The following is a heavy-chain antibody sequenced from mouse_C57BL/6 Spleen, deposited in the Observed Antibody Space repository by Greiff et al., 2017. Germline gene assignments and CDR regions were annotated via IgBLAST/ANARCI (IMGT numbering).Heavy chain of an antibody. D-gene: IGHD1-1*01. J-gene: IGHJ2*01. V-gene: IGHV1-55*01. CDR2: IYPGSGST. Sequence: VKLVESGAELVKPGASVKMSCKASGYTFTSYWITWVKQRPGQGLEWIGDIYPGSGSTNYNEKFKSKATLTVDTSSSTAYMQLSSLTSEDSAVYYCAREGSSSYFDYWGQGTTLTVSS. CDR3: AREGSSSYFDY. CDR1: GYTFTSYW.